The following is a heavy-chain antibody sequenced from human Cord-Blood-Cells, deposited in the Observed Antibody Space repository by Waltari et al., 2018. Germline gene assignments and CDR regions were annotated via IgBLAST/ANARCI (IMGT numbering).Heavy chain of an antibody. V-gene: IGHV4-61*09. CDR3: ARVYNWNYYFDY. CDR2: IYTRGST. D-gene: IGHD1-7*01. Sequence: QVQLQESGPGLVKPSQTLSLTCTVSGGSISSGSYYWSWIRQPAGKGLEWIGYIYTRGSTNSNPSLKSRVTISVDTSKNQFSLKLSSVTAADTAVYYCARVYNWNYYFDYWGQGTLVTVSS. J-gene: IGHJ4*02. CDR1: GGSISSGSYY.